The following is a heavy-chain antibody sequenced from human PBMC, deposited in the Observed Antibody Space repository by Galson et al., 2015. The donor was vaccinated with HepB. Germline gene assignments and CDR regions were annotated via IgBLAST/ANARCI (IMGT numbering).Heavy chain of an antibody. CDR2: IYWDDDK. J-gene: IGHJ4*02. CDR3: AHSPKGTGYSYGYGEFDY. CDR1: GFSLSTSGVG. V-gene: IGHV2-5*02. D-gene: IGHD5-18*01. Sequence: PALVKPTQTLTLTCTFSGFSLSTSGVGVGWIRQPPGKALEWLALIYWDDDKRYSPSLKSRLTITKDTSKNQVVLTMTNMDPVDTATYYCAHSPKGTGYSYGYGEFDYWGQGTLVTVSS.